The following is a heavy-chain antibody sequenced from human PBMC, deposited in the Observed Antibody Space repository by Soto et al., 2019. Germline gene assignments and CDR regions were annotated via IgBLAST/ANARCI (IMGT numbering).Heavy chain of an antibody. J-gene: IGHJ6*02. Sequence: SLRLSCAASGFTFSNAWMNWVRQAPGKGLEWVGRIKSKTDGGTTDYAAPVKGRFTISRDDSKNTLYLQMNSLKTEDTAVYYCTTDYRSSWYGMDVWGQGTTVIVSS. CDR1: GFTFSNAW. V-gene: IGHV3-15*07. CDR3: TTDYRSSWYGMDV. CDR2: IKSKTDGGTT. D-gene: IGHD6-13*01.